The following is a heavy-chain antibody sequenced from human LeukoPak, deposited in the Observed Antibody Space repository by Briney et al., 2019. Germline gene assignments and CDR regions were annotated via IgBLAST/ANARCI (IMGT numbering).Heavy chain of an antibody. CDR3: ARGLRYFDWQTINYYYYMDV. D-gene: IGHD3-9*01. CDR1: GGSISSSSYY. Sequence: SETLSLTCTVSGGSISSSSYYWGWIRQPPGKGLEWIGSIYYSGSTYYNPSLKSRVTISVDTSKNQFSLKLSSVTAADTAVYCCARGLRYFDWQTINYYYYMDVWGKGTTVTISS. J-gene: IGHJ6*03. V-gene: IGHV4-39*07. CDR2: IYYSGST.